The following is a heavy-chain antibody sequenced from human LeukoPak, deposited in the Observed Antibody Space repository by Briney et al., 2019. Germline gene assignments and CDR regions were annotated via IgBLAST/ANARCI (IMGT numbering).Heavy chain of an antibody. V-gene: IGHV1-2*02. CDR1: GYTFTGYY. D-gene: IGHD6-19*01. J-gene: IGHJ5*02. CDR2: INPNSGDT. Sequence: VASVKLSCKASGYTFTGYYIYWVRQAPGQGLEWMGWINPNSGDTHYAQKFQGRVTMTRDTSISTAYMELSSLRSDDTAVFYCARSTYTSGGVDAWGQGTLVTVSS. CDR3: ARSTYTSGGVDA.